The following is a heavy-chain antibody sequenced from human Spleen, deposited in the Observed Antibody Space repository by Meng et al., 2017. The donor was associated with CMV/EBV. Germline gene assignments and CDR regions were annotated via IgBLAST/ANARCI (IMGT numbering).Heavy chain of an antibody. D-gene: IGHD1-26*01. CDR1: GYTFTSYY. Sequence: QVQLVHSWGEVKKPGAPVKVSCKASGYTFTSYYMHLVRQAPGTGLEWMGIINPSGGSTSYAQKFQGRVTMTRDTSTSTVYMELSSLRSEDTAVYYCARDPVGATPFDYWGQGTLVTVSS. CDR2: INPSGGST. V-gene: IGHV1-46*01. CDR3: ARDPVGATPFDY. J-gene: IGHJ4*02.